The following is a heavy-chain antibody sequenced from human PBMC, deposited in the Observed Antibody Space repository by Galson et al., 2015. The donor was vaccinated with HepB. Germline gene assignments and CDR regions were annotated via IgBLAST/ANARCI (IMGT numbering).Heavy chain of an antibody. CDR3: ARGYGLFDS. CDR2: ITGKGDST. V-gene: IGHV3-23*01. Sequence: CAASGFAFDSHAMSWVRQAPGRGLEWISGITGKGDSTFYADSVKGRFTVSKDNSNNMLYLQMNSLRAEDAGLYFCARGYGLFDSWGQGILVTVSS. J-gene: IGHJ5*01. CDR1: GFAFDSHA. D-gene: IGHD5-18*01.